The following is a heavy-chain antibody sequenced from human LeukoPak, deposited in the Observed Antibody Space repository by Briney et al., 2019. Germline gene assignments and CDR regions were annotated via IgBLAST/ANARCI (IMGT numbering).Heavy chain of an antibody. CDR3: ARSDYHRGVDY. J-gene: IGHJ4*02. V-gene: IGHV1-2*02. Sequence: ASVKVSCKASGYTFTDYWMHWVRQAPGQGLEWMGWINPKSGGTNYAQKFQGRVTMTRDTSTNTAYMELRSDDTAVYYCARSDYHRGVDYWGQGTLVTVSS. CDR1: GYTFTDYW. D-gene: IGHD3-22*01. CDR2: INPKSGGT.